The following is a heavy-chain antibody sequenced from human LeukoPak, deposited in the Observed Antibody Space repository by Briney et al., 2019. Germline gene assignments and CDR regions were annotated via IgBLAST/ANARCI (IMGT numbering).Heavy chain of an antibody. CDR2: MNLNSGNT. J-gene: IGHJ3*02. Sequence: ASVKVSCKASGYTFTGYYMHWVRQAPGRGLEWMGWMNLNSGNTGYAQKFQGRVTMTRNTSISTAYMELSSLRSEDTAVYYCASFAMSDAFDIWGQGTMVTVSS. CDR1: GYTFTGYY. D-gene: IGHD2-2*01. CDR3: ASFAMSDAFDI. V-gene: IGHV1-8*02.